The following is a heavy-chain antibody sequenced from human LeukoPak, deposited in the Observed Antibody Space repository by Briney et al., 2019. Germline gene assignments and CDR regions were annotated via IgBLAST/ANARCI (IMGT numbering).Heavy chain of an antibody. V-gene: IGHV1-69-2*01. J-gene: IGHJ3*02. Sequence: ASVKMTFKASGYTFTDYYMHWVQQAPGKGLEWMGRVDPEDGETIYAEKFQGRVTITADTSTDTAYMELSSLRSEDTAVYYCATGDMTTVVTGRAFDIWGQGTMVTVSS. CDR3: ATGDMTTVVTGRAFDI. CDR1: GYTFTDYY. CDR2: VDPEDGET. D-gene: IGHD4-23*01.